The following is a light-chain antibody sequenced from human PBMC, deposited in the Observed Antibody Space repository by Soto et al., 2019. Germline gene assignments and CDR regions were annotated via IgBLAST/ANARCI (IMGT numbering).Light chain of an antibody. Sequence: ESVLTQSAVTWSLSPGERATLSCRASQTMRSSHLSWYQQKPGHAPMLLIYGASTRTFDLPDRFSGSGSGTNFPLTISRLQPEDFAVYYCQHYGTSLTFGGGTKVDIK. CDR3: QHYGTSLT. V-gene: IGKV3-20*01. J-gene: IGKJ4*01. CDR1: QTMRSSH. CDR2: GAS.